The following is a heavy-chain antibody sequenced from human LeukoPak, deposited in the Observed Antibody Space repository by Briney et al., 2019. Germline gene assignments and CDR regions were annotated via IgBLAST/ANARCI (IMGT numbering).Heavy chain of an antibody. J-gene: IGHJ6*02. D-gene: IGHD4-17*01. Sequence: GESLKISCQGSGYSFTSYWIGWVRQMPGKGLEWMGIIYPGDSDTRYSPSFQGQVTISADKSISTAYLQWSSLKASDTAMYYCARIYGDYNYYYYYGMDVWGQGTTVTVSS. CDR1: GYSFTSYW. V-gene: IGHV5-51*01. CDR2: IYPGDSDT. CDR3: ARIYGDYNYYYYYGMDV.